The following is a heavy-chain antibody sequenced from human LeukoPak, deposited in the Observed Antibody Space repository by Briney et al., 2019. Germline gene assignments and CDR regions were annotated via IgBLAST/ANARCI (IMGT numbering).Heavy chain of an antibody. Sequence: GGSLRLSCAASRFTFSSYWMSCVRGAPGGALEGLANIKQDESDKYYVDSVKGRFTISRDNAKNSLYLQMNSLRAEDTAVYYCARDFPLPGDFWSRYYFDYWGQGTLVTVSS. CDR3: ARDFPLPGDFWSRYYFDY. CDR2: IKQDESDK. V-gene: IGHV3-7*01. CDR1: RFTFSSYW. D-gene: IGHD3-3*01. J-gene: IGHJ4*02.